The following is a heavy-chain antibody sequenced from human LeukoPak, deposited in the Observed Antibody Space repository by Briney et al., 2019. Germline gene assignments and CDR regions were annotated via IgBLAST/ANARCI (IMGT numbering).Heavy chain of an antibody. CDR2: IYTSGST. V-gene: IGHV4-4*09. CDR1: GGSISGYY. D-gene: IGHD1-26*01. CDR3: ARAYSRSYSHFDD. Sequence: SETLSLTCTVSGGSISGYYWSWIRQPPGKGLEWIGYIYTSGSTNYNPSLKSRVTISVDASKNQFSLRLSSVTAADTAMYFCARAYSRSYSHFDDWGQGTLVTVSS. J-gene: IGHJ4*02.